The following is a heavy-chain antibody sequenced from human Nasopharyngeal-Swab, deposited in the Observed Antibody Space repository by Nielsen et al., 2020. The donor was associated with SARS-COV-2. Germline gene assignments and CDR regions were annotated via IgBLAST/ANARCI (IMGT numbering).Heavy chain of an antibody. CDR2: IYYSGST. Sequence: SETLSLTCTVSGGSISRNSYYWGWIRQPPGKGLEWIGNIYYSGSTYYNPSLKSRVTISVDTSKNQFSLKLNSVTAADTAVYYCASLLWFGEYYFDYWGQGTLVTVSS. CDR3: ASLLWFGEYYFDY. CDR1: GGSISRNSYY. J-gene: IGHJ4*02. V-gene: IGHV4-39*01. D-gene: IGHD3-10*01.